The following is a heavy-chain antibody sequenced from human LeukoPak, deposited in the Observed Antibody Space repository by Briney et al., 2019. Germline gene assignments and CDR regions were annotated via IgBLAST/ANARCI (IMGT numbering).Heavy chain of an antibody. CDR2: VYYTGST. D-gene: IGHD5-18*01. V-gene: IGHV4-59*08. CDR3: ARHRRSHGAEY. CDR1: GGSFEHYF. Sequence: SETLSLTCTVSGGSFEHYFWSWIRQPPGKGLEFLGYVYYTGSTDYSPSLKSRLTISADTAKNQFSLNLRSVTAADTAVYFCARHRRSHGAEYWGQGTLVTVSS. J-gene: IGHJ4*02.